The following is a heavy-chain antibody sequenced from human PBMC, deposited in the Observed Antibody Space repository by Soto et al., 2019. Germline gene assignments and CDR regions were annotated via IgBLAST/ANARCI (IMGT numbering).Heavy chain of an antibody. J-gene: IGHJ6*02. CDR3: ARGDSIEARPHYYGLDV. CDR1: GGTLTSDA. V-gene: IGHV1-69*13. CDR2: IIPICGTE. Sequence: GASVKVSGKAFGGTLTSDAMRWLRQAPGQGLERMGGIIPICGTENYAQKLQGRVTLSADQYMSTDYMELSSLRSEYKAVYYFARGDSIEARPHYYGLDVWGQGTTVNDSS. D-gene: IGHD6-6*01.